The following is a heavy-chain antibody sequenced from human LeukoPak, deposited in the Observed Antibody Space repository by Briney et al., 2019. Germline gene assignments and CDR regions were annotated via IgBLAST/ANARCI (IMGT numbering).Heavy chain of an antibody. V-gene: IGHV3-66*02. Sequence: PGGSLRLSCAASGFTVSSTYMSWVRQAPGKGLEWVSVIYSGGSTYYADSVKGRFTISRDNSKNALYLQMNSLRAEDTAVYYCARERPQVGVDDAFDIWGQGTMVTVSS. CDR3: ARERPQVGVDDAFDI. D-gene: IGHD3-3*01. CDR1: GFTVSSTY. CDR2: IYSGGST. J-gene: IGHJ3*02.